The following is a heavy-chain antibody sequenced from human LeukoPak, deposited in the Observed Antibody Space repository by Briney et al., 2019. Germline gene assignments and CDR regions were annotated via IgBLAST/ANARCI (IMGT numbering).Heavy chain of an antibody. V-gene: IGHV4-39*01. CDR1: GGSISSSSYY. J-gene: IGHJ4*02. CDR3: ASLAYDQYSSGWLDY. Sequence: PSETLSLTCTVSGGSISSSSYYWGWIRQPPGKGLEWIGSIYYSGSTYYNPSLKSRVTISVDTSKNQFSLKLSSVTAADTAVYYCASLAYDQYSSGWLDYWGQGTLVTVSS. CDR2: IYYSGST. D-gene: IGHD6-19*01.